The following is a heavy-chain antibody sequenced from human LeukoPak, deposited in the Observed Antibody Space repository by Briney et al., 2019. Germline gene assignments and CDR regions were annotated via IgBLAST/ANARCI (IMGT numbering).Heavy chain of an antibody. CDR1: GYTLTELS. J-gene: IGHJ4*02. D-gene: IGHD6-13*01. CDR3: ATTIAAAGKVDY. Sequence: ASVKVSCKVSGYTLTELSMHWVRQAPGKGLEWMGGFDPEDGETIYAQKFQGRVTMTEDTSTDTAYMELSSLRSEDTAVYYCATTIAAAGKVDYWGQGTLVTVSS. V-gene: IGHV1-24*01. CDR2: FDPEDGET.